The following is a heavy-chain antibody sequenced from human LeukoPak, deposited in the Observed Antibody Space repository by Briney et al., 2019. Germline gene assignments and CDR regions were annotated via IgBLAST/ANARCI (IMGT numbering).Heavy chain of an antibody. D-gene: IGHD6-6*01. CDR3: ARDKGVIGSSSPGWFDP. CDR1: GFTFSSYA. Sequence: GGSLRLSCAASGFTFSSYAMSWVRQAPGKGLEWVSAISGSGGSTYYADSVKGRFTISRDNSKNTLYLQMNSLRAEDTAVYYCARDKGVIGSSSPGWFDPWGQGTLVTVSS. CDR2: ISGSGGST. V-gene: IGHV3-23*01. J-gene: IGHJ5*02.